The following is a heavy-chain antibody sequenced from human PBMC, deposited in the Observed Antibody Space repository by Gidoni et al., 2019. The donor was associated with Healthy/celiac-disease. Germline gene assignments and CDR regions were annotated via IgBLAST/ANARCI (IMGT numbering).Heavy chain of an antibody. CDR3: AKDLRALLHRCRYFDY. Sequence: QVQLVESGGGVVQPGRSLRLSCAASGFTFSSYGMHWVRQAPGKGLEWVAVISYDGSNKYYADSVKGRFTISRDNSKNTLYLQMNSLRAEDTAVYYCAKDLRALLHRCRYFDYWGQGTLVTVSS. J-gene: IGHJ4*02. D-gene: IGHD2-15*01. CDR2: ISYDGSNK. CDR1: GFTFSSYG. V-gene: IGHV3-30*18.